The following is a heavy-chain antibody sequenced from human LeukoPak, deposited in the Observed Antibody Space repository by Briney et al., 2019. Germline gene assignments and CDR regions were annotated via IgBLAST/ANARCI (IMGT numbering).Heavy chain of an antibody. CDR2: AYYSGNT. J-gene: IGHJ3*02. CDR3: TREYGFMTTVFHAFDI. CDR1: GGSITSSSYY. D-gene: IGHD4-17*01. Sequence: SETLSLTCTVSGGSITSSSYYWGWIRQPPGKGLAWIGSAYYSGNTYYSSSLKSRVTISVDTSKNQFSLKLSSVTAADTAIYYCTREYGFMTTVFHAFDIWGQGTMVTVSS. V-gene: IGHV4-39*07.